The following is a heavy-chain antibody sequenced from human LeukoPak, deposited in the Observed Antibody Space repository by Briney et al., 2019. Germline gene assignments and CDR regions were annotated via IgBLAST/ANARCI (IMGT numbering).Heavy chain of an antibody. D-gene: IGHD3-10*01. J-gene: IGHJ4*02. CDR3: AKDTKRWKTYYYASGSYYFDY. V-gene: IGHV3-30*02. CDR2: IRYDGSNK. CDR1: GFPFDTYG. Sequence: GGSLRLSCAASGFPFDTYGMHWVRQAPGKGLEWVAFIRYDGSNKYYADSVKGRFTISRDNSKNTLYLQMNSLRAEDTAMYYCAKDTKRWKTYYYASGSYYFDYWGQGTLVTVSS.